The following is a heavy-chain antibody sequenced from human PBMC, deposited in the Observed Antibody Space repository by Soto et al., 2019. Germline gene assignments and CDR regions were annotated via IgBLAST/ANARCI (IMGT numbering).Heavy chain of an antibody. CDR1: GFIFSNYG. CDR2: IWYDGSNK. V-gene: IGHV3-33*01. J-gene: IGHJ4*02. CDR3: ARDLGNARYCTSGVCSLRGVDY. Sequence: GGSLRLSCVASGFIFSNYGMHWVRQAPGKGLEWVAVIWYDGSNKYYADSVKGRFTISRDNSNNTLYLQMNSLRAEDTAVYYCARDLGNARYCTSGVCSLRGVDYWGQGTLVTVSS. D-gene: IGHD2-8*01.